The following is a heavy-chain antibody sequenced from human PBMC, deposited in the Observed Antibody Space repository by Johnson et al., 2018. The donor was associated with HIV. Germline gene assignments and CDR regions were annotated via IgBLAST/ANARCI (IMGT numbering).Heavy chain of an antibody. CDR2: IKQEGSEK. CDR3: AKPYGSGSYDAFDI. D-gene: IGHD3-10*01. V-gene: IGHV3-7*02. Sequence: VQLVESGGGLVQPGGSLRLSCAASGFTFSSYWMSWVRQAPGKGLEWVANIKQEGSEKNYVDSVKGRFTISRDNAKNSLYLQMNSLRAEDTAVYYCAKPYGSGSYDAFDIWGQGTMVTVSS. CDR1: GFTFSSYW. J-gene: IGHJ3*02.